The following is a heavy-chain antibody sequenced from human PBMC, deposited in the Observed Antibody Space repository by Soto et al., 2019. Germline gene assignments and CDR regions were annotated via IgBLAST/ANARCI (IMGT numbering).Heavy chain of an antibody. V-gene: IGHV3-23*01. CDR1: GFTFSSYA. J-gene: IGHJ4*02. CDR2: ISGSGGST. Sequence: PGGSLRLSCAASGFTFSSYAMSWVRQAPGKGLEWVSAISGSGGSTYYTDSVKGRFTISRDNSKNTLYLQMNSLRAEDTAVYYCSKDRIVLMVYAEYYFDYWGQGTLVTVSS. CDR3: SKDRIVLMVYAEYYFDY. D-gene: IGHD2-8*01.